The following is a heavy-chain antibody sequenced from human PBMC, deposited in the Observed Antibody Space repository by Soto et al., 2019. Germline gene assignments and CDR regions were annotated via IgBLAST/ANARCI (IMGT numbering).Heavy chain of an antibody. Sequence: DVQLVESGGGLVQPGGSLRLSCEASGLIFSTYRMGWVRQAPGKGLEWLANIYPDGSQKYYVDSVKGRFTISRDNAKNSLFLQMNSLSVEDTALYYCARWNYAFDIWGQGTMVTVSS. J-gene: IGHJ3*02. CDR1: GLIFSTYR. V-gene: IGHV3-7*01. CDR3: ARWNYAFDI. CDR2: IYPDGSQK. D-gene: IGHD1-1*01.